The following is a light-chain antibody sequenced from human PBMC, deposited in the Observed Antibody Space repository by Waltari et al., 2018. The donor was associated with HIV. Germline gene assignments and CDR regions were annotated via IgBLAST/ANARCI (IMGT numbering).Light chain of an antibody. CDR3: QVWDSSIEVV. CDR1: KIRSKS. CDR2: DDT. J-gene: IGLJ3*02. Sequence: SYVLTQPPSVSVAPGQTARITCGGTKIRSKSVHWYHQKPGQAPVLVADDDTDRPSGSPERFSGSNSGDTATLAISRVEAGDEADYDCQVWDSSIEVVFGGGTKLTVL. V-gene: IGLV3-21*02.